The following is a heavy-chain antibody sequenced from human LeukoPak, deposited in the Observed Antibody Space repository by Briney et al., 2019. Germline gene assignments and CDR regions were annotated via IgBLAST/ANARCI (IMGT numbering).Heavy chain of an antibody. J-gene: IGHJ4*02. CDR1: GFTFDDYA. D-gene: IGHD6-6*01. V-gene: IGHV3-9*01. CDR2: LSWNSGSI. CDR3: AKDMSYNSSSFRDF. Sequence: GGSLRLFCGASGFTFDDYAKHWVRQAPRKGLEWVSGLSWNSGSIGYADSVKGRFTISRDNAKNSLYLQMSSLRAEDTAVYYCAKDMSYNSSSFRDFWGQGTLVTVSS.